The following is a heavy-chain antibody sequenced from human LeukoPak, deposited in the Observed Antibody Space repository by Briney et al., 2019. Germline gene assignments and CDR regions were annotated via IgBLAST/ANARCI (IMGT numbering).Heavy chain of an antibody. CDR3: ARDRPSILTGPNYYFDY. V-gene: IGHV4-59*01. CDR1: GGSISGYY. CDR2: IYYSGST. Sequence: SETLSLTCTVSGGSISGYYWSWIRQPPGKGLEWIGYIYYSGSTNYNPSLKSRVTTSVDTSKNQFSLKLDSVTAADTAVYYCARDRPSILTGPNYYFDYWGQGTLVTVSS. D-gene: IGHD3-9*01. J-gene: IGHJ4*02.